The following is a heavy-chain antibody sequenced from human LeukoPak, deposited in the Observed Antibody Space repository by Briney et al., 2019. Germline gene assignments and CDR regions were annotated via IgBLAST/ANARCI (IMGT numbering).Heavy chain of an antibody. CDR3: ARARINGRWELTVFDY. V-gene: IGHV3-11*01. CDR1: GFTFSDYY. D-gene: IGHD1-26*01. J-gene: IGHJ4*02. Sequence: GSLRLSCAASGFTFSDYYMSWIRQAPGKGLEWVSYISSSGSTIYYADSVKGRFTISRDNAKNSLYLQMNSLRAEDTAVYYCARARINGRWELTVFDYWGRGTLVTVSS. CDR2: ISSSGSTI.